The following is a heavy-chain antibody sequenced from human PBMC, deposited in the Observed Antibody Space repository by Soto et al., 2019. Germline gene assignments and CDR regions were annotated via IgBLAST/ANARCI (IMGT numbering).Heavy chain of an antibody. Sequence: QVQLVQSGAEVKKPGASVKVSCKASGYTFTSYDINWVRQATGQGLEWMGWMNPNSGNTGYAQKFQGRVTMTRNTPISTAYRELSSLRAEDTAVYYCARGRSSSWGDDFDYWGQGTLVTVSS. CDR2: MNPNSGNT. V-gene: IGHV1-8*01. CDR1: GYTFTSYD. CDR3: ARGRSSSWGDDFDY. D-gene: IGHD6-13*01. J-gene: IGHJ4*02.